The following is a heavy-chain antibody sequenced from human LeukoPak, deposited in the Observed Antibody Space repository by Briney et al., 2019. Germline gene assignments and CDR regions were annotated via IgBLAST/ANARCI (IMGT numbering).Heavy chain of an antibody. Sequence: PGGSLRLSCAASGFTFSSCGMHWVRQAPGKGLEWVAVISYDGSNKYYADSVKGRFTISRDNSKNTLYLQMNSLRAEDTAVYYCAKDLNRYYDFWSGPKSYYYGMDVWGQGTTVTVSS. CDR3: AKDLNRYYDFWSGPKSYYYGMDV. CDR2: ISYDGSNK. CDR1: GFTFSSCG. J-gene: IGHJ6*02. V-gene: IGHV3-30*18. D-gene: IGHD3-3*01.